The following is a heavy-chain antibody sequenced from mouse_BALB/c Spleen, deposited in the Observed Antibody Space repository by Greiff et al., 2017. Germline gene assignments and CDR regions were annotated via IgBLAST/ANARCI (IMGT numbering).Heavy chain of an antibody. CDR3: ARRGDSSGYDAMDY. V-gene: IGHV5-6*02. CDR1: GFTFSSYG. J-gene: IGHJ4*01. D-gene: IGHD3-2*01. Sequence: EVKLVESGGDLVKPGGSLKLSCAASGFTFSSYGMSWVRQTPDKRLEWVATISSGGSYTYYPDSVKGRFTISRDNAKNTLYLQMSSLKSEDTAMYYCARRGDSSGYDAMDYWGQGTSVTVSS. CDR2: ISSGGSYT.